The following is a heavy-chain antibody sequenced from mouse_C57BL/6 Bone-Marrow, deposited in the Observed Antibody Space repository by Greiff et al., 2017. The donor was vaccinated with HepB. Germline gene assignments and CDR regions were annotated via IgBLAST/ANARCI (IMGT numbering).Heavy chain of an antibody. Sequence: VKLQESGAELARPGASVKLSCKASGYTFTSYGISWVKQSTGQGLEWIGEIYPRSGNTYYNEKFKGKATLTADKSSSTAYMELRSLTSEDSAVYFCAGRGGPFSPRNFDYWGQGTTLTVSS. CDR1: GYTFTSYG. CDR3: AGRGGPFSPRNFDY. J-gene: IGHJ2*01. V-gene: IGHV1-81*01. D-gene: IGHD3-3*01. CDR2: IYPRSGNT.